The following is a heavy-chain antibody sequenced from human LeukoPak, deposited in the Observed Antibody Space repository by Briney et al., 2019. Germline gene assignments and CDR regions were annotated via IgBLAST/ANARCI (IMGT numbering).Heavy chain of an antibody. CDR3: VRDSSSSLPYIDWFDP. Sequence: PGGSLRLSCAASGFTFSSYSMNWVRQAPGKGLEWVSSISSSNSYIYYADSIKGRFTISRDNAKNSLYLQMNSLRAEDTAVYYCVRDSSSSLPYIDWFDPWGQGTLVTVSS. CDR1: GFTFSSYS. J-gene: IGHJ5*02. V-gene: IGHV3-21*01. D-gene: IGHD2-2*01. CDR2: ISSSNSYI.